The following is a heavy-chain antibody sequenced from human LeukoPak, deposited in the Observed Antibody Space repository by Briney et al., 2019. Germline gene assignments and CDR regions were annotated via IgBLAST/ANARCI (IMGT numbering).Heavy chain of an antibody. J-gene: IGHJ4*02. CDR2: ISWSSGNI. CDR3: AKGYSYDITYYFDY. CDR1: GFTFDDYA. Sequence: PGGSLRLSCAASGFTFDDYAMLWVRQAPGQGVEWVSGISWSSGNIGYEGSVKGRFAISRDSAKNSLYLQMNSLRAEDMALYYCAKGYSYDITYYFDYWGQGTLVTVSS. V-gene: IGHV3-9*03. D-gene: IGHD5-18*01.